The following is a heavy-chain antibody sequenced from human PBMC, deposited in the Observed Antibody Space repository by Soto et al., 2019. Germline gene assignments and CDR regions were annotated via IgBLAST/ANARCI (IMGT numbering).Heavy chain of an antibody. D-gene: IGHD6-13*01. Sequence: VQLVQSGAEVKKPGSSVKVSCKASGGTFTNYALSWVRQAPGQGLEWLGGIIPIFGTADYAQKFQGRVTITAVETPSTLQMALSSSRAEGMAVYYCGSWLKAGGSSRIYNSAMDVWGQGTTVTVSS. J-gene: IGHJ6*02. CDR2: IIPIFGTA. CDR1: GGTFTNYA. CDR3: GSWLKAGGSSRIYNSAMDV. V-gene: IGHV1-69*13.